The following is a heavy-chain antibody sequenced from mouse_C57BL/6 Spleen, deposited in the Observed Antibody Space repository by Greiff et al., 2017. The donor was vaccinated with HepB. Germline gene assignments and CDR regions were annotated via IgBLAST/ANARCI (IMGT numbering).Heavy chain of an antibody. CDR2: IYPSDSET. CDR3: AREGSYYYGSSYGY. Sequence: QVQLQQPGAELVRPGSSVKLSCKASGYTFTSYWMDWVKQRPGQGLEWIGNIYPSDSETHYNQKFKDKATLTVDKSSSTAYMQLSSLTSEDSAVYYCAREGSYYYGSSYGYWGQGTTLTVSS. J-gene: IGHJ2*01. CDR1: GYTFTSYW. V-gene: IGHV1-61*01. D-gene: IGHD1-1*01.